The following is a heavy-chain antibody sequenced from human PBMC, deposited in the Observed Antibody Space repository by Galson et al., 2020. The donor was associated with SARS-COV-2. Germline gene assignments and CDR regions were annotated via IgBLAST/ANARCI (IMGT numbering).Heavy chain of an antibody. J-gene: IGHJ4*02. CDR3: ARVNGYDFWSGYHYFDY. CDR2: IYYSGST. V-gene: IGHV4-59*01. D-gene: IGHD3-3*01. Sequence: GSLSLTCTVSGGSISSYYWSWIRQPPGKGLEWIGYIYYSGSTNYNPSLKSRVTISVDTSKNQFSLKLSSVTAADTAVYYCARVNGYDFWSGYHYFDYWGQGTLVTVSS. CDR1: GGSISSYY.